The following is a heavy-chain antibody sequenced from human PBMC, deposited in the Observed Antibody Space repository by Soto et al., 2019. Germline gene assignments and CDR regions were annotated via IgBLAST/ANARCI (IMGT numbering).Heavy chain of an antibody. CDR2: IYYTGST. Sequence: QVQLQESGPGLVKPSETLSLTCTVSGGSISSYYWSWIRQPPGKGLEWIGYIYYTGSTNYNPSLKSRVTVSVDTSKNQFSLQLSSVTAADTSVYYCANFIWYFDLWGRGTLVTVSS. J-gene: IGHJ2*01. CDR1: GGSISSYY. V-gene: IGHV4-59*01. CDR3: ANFIWYFDL.